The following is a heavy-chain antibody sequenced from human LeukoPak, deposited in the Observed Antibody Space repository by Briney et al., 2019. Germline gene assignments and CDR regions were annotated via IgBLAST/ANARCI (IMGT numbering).Heavy chain of an antibody. Sequence: SETLSLTCTVSGGSISSYYWSWIRQPAGKGLEWIGRIYTSGSTNYNPSLKSRVTMSVDTSKNQFSLKLSSVTAADTAVYCCARDGARGSSWYGDAFDIWGQGTMVTVSS. CDR1: GGSISSYY. D-gene: IGHD6-13*01. CDR2: IYTSGST. J-gene: IGHJ3*02. CDR3: ARDGARGSSWYGDAFDI. V-gene: IGHV4-4*07.